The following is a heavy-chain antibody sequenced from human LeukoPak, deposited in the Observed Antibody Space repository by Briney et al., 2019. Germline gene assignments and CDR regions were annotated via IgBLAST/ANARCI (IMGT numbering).Heavy chain of an antibody. D-gene: IGHD3-10*01. CDR2: IYYSGST. V-gene: IGHV4-59*01. Sequence: SETLSLTCTVSGGSISSYYWSWIRQPAGKGLEWIGYIYYSGSTNYNPSLKSRVTISVDTSKNQFSLKLSSVTAADTAVYYCARMVRGVIVYYYYMDVWGKGTTVTVSS. CDR1: GGSISSYY. CDR3: ARMVRGVIVYYYYMDV. J-gene: IGHJ6*03.